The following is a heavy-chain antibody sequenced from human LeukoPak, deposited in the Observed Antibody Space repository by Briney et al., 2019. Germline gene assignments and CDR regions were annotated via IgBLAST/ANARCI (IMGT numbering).Heavy chain of an antibody. CDR3: AFSPPPYSSGWFYFDY. J-gene: IGHJ4*02. CDR2: MSYDGSNK. CDR1: GFTFSSYA. Sequence: GGSLRLSCAASGFTFSSYAMHWVRQAPGKGLEWVAVMSYDGSNKYYADSVKGRFTISRDNSKNTLYLQMNSLRAEDTAVYYCAFSPPPYSSGWFYFDYWGQGTLVTVSS. D-gene: IGHD6-19*01. V-gene: IGHV3-30*04.